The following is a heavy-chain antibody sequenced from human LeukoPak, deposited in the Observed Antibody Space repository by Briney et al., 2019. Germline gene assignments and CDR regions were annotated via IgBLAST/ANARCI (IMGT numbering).Heavy chain of an antibody. J-gene: IGHJ4*02. CDR3: VRERHPSTSHLGS. CDR1: GFTFSSYA. D-gene: IGHD2-2*01. CDR2: ISYDGSNK. Sequence: GGSLRLSCAASGFTFSSYAMHWVRQAPGKGLEWVAVISYDGSNKYYADSVKGRFTISRDNSKNTLYLQMNSLRAEDTAVYYCVRERHPSTSHLGSWGQGTLVTVSS. V-gene: IGHV3-30-3*01.